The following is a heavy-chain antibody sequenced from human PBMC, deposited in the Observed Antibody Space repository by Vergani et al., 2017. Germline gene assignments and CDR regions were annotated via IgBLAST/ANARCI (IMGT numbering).Heavy chain of an antibody. CDR2: IRSKAYGGTT. V-gene: IGHV3-49*03. CDR3: TRDRDIVVVPAAMNY. D-gene: IGHD2-2*01. CDR1: GFTFGDYA. J-gene: IGHJ4*02. Sequence: EVQLVESGGGLVQPGRSLRLSCTASGFTFGDYAMSWFRQAPGKGLEWVGFIRSKAYGGTTEYAASVKGRFTISRDDSKSIAYLQMNSLKTEDTAVYYCTRDRDIVVVPAAMNYWGQGTLVTVSS.